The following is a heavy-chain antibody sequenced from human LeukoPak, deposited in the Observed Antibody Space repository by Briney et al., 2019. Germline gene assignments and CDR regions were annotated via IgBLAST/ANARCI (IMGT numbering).Heavy chain of an antibody. CDR3: ARDQVGDIVVVPAAD. D-gene: IGHD2-2*01. CDR2: ISSSSSYI. J-gene: IGHJ4*02. Sequence: NPGGSLSLSCAASGFTFSSYSMNWVRQAPGKGLEWVSSISSSSSYIYYADSVKGRFTISRDNAKNSLYLQMNSLRAEDTAVYYCARDQVGDIVVVPAADWGQGTLVTVSS. V-gene: IGHV3-21*01. CDR1: GFTFSSYS.